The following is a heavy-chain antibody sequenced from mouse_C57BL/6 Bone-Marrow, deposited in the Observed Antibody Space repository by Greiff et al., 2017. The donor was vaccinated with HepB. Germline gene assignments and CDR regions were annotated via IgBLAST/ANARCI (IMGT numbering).Heavy chain of an antibody. D-gene: IGHD2-12*01. CDR1: GYTFTSYG. V-gene: IGHV1-81*01. J-gene: IGHJ4*01. Sequence: VQLQQSGAELARPGASVKLSCKASGYTFTSYGISWVKQRTGQGLEWIGEIYPRSGNTYYNEKFKGKATLTADKSSSTAYMELRSLTSEDSAVYFCARSYYSNDVGGFDYAMDYWGRGTSVTVSS. CDR3: ARSYYSNDVGGFDYAMDY. CDR2: IYPRSGNT.